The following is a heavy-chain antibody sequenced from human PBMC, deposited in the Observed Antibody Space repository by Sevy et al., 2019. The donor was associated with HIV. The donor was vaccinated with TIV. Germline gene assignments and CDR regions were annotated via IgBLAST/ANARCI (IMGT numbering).Heavy chain of an antibody. CDR3: TTLGLYDFWSGYPYYFDY. CDR2: IKSKTDGGTT. Sequence: GGSLRLSCAASGFTFSNAWMSWVRQAQGKGREWFGGIKSKTDGGTTDYAAPVKGRFTISRDDSKNTLYLQMNSLKTEDTAVYYCTTLGLYDFWSGYPYYFDYWGQGTLVTVSS. CDR1: GFTFSNAW. D-gene: IGHD3-3*01. J-gene: IGHJ4*02. V-gene: IGHV3-15*01.